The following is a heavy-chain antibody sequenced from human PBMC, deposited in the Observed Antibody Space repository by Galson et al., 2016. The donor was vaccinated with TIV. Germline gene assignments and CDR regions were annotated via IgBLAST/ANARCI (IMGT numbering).Heavy chain of an antibody. D-gene: IGHD2-15*01. CDR1: GVSIRDYF. V-gene: IGHV4-4*07. CDR2: MYIPGKT. CDR3: ARDWWVTYTDLLYFED. Sequence: SETLSLTCSVSGVSIRDYFWSWIRQSAGKRLEWIGRMYIPGKTTYNPSLESRVTMSADTSTNQFSLEVASVTAADTAVYFCARDWWVTYTDLLYFEDWGEGILVTVSS. J-gene: IGHJ4*02.